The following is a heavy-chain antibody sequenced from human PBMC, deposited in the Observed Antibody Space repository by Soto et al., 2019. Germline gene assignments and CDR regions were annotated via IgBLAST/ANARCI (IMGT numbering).Heavy chain of an antibody. CDR2: IIPIFSKS. V-gene: IGHV1-69*05. J-gene: IGHJ5*01. D-gene: IGHD3-10*01. CDR1: GGSFSSYA. CDR3: ARARAIEYYYSFNGVDS. Sequence: SVNVSCKASGGSFSSYAISWVRQATGQGLGRMGGIIPIFSKSSYAQKFQGRIAITRHHSISTAYMELSSLRSEGTAVYYCARARAIEYYYSFNGVDSWGQGTLVTVPS.